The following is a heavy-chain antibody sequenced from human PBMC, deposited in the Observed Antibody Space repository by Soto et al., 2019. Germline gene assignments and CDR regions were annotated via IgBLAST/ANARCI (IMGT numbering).Heavy chain of an antibody. CDR3: ARAKDLWFGEAGTGYVDL. V-gene: IGHV4-31*03. CDR2: FYYSGHT. Sequence: QVQLQESGPGLVKPSQTLSLTCTVSGGSVSSGGYYWTWIRQHPGKGLEWIGYFYYSGHTYYNPSLKSRVIISVDTSKKQFSLKLRSVTAADTALYYCARAKDLWFGEAGTGYVDLWGRGSLVTVSS. J-gene: IGHJ2*01. CDR1: GGSVSSGGYY. D-gene: IGHD3-10*01.